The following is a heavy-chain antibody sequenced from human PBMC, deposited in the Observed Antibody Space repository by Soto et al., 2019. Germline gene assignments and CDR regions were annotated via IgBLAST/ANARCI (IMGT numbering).Heavy chain of an antibody. J-gene: IGHJ5*02. CDR2: ISSNSAYI. V-gene: IGHV3-21*01. CDR3: TRDASRDSSARGWFDP. D-gene: IGHD6-13*01. Sequence: GGSLRLSCAASGFTFRSFTLNWVRQAPGKGLEWVSTISSNSAYIYYTDALRGRFTISRVNAKNSLHLQMNSLRAEDTAVYYCTRDASRDSSARGWFDPWGPGTLVTVS. CDR1: GFTFRSFT.